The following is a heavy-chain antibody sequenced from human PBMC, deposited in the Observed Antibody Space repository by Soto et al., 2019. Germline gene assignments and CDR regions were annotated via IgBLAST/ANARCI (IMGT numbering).Heavy chain of an antibody. CDR1: GGSISSGGYS. CDR2: IYHSGST. D-gene: IGHD1-1*01. J-gene: IGHJ5*02. V-gene: IGHV4-30-2*01. Sequence: QLQLQESGSGLVRPSQTLSLTCAVSGGSISSGGYSWNWIRQPPGKGLEWIGYIYHSGSTLYNPSLKSRVTIAVDKSKNQSSLTLSSVTAADTAVYYCARDQLEGNWFDPWGQGPLVTVAS. CDR3: ARDQLEGNWFDP.